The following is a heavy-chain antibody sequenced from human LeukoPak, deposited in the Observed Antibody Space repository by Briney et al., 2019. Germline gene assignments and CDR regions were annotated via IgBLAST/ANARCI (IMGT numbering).Heavy chain of an antibody. D-gene: IGHD7-27*01. CDR1: GYTFTGYY. Sequence: VASVKVSCKASGYTFTGYYMHWVRQAPGQGLEWMGWINPNSGGTNYAQKFQGRVTMTRDTSISTAYMELSRLRSDDTAVYYCAREDWGPTDAFDIWGQGTMVTVSS. CDR2: INPNSGGT. V-gene: IGHV1-2*02. CDR3: AREDWGPTDAFDI. J-gene: IGHJ3*02.